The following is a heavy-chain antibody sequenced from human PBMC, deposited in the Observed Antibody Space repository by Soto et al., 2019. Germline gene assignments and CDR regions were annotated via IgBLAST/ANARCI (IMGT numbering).Heavy chain of an antibody. CDR2: IHPNSGAT. D-gene: IGHD3-3*01. J-gene: IGHJ3*02. CDR1: GYTFTGYF. CDR3: ARWGRGVTISVDAVDI. Sequence: QVQLVQSGAEVKKPGASVKVSCKASGYTFTGYFMHWVRQAPGQGLEWMGWIHPNSGATNYVQKFQGRVTMTRDTSISTAYMELSRLRSDDTAGYYCARWGRGVTISVDAVDIWGQGTMVTVSS. V-gene: IGHV1-2*02.